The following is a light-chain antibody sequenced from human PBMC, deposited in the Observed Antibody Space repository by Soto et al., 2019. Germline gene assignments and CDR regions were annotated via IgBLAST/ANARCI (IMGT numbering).Light chain of an antibody. V-gene: IGLV2-14*03. CDR2: DVT. J-gene: IGLJ2*01. CDR1: SSDIGGYNY. CDR3: ASYASSNPVL. Sequence: QSALTQPASVSGSPGQSITISCTGTSSDIGGYNYVSWYQQHPGKAPKLMIYDVTYRPSGVSNRCSASKSGNTASLTISGLQAEDEADYYCASYASSNPVLFGGGTKLTVL.